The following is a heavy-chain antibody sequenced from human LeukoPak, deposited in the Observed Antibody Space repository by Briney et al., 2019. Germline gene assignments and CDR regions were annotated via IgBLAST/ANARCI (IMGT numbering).Heavy chain of an antibody. V-gene: IGHV3-74*01. J-gene: IGHJ6*02. CDR1: GFTFSSYW. CDR2: INSDGSNT. Sequence: GGSLRLSCAASGFTFSSYWMHWVRQAPGKGLVWVSRINSDGSNTDYADSVKGRFTLSRDNAKNTLYLQVNSLRAEDTALYYCARQGRSYYNNGLDVWGQGTTVTVSS. CDR3: ARQGRSYYNNGLDV. D-gene: IGHD3-10*01.